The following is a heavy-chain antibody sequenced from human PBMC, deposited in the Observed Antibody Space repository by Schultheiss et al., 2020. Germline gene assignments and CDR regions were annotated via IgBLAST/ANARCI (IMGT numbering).Heavy chain of an antibody. D-gene: IGHD5-18*01. J-gene: IGHJ4*02. Sequence: SETLSLTCTVSGGSISSSSYYWGWIRQPPGKGLEWIGSIYYSGSTYYNPSLKSRLTISVDTSKNQFSLKLRSVTAADTAVYYCAREGRAYSHGYRFAWLYNWGQGTLVTVSS. CDR2: IYYSGST. V-gene: IGHV4-39*02. CDR1: GGSISSSSYY. CDR3: AREGRAYSHGYRFAWLYN.